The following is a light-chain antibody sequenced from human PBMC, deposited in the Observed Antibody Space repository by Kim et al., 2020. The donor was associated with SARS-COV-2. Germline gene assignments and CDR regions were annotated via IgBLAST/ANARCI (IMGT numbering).Light chain of an antibody. Sequence: GQSVTISCTGTSSDLGSYNYVSWYQQHPGKAPKLMIYEVSKRSSGVPDRFSGSKSGNTASLTVSGLQAEDEADYYCSSYAGDNNLLFGGGTQLTVL. J-gene: IGLJ2*01. CDR1: SSDLGSYNY. CDR3: SSYAGDNNLL. CDR2: EVS. V-gene: IGLV2-8*01.